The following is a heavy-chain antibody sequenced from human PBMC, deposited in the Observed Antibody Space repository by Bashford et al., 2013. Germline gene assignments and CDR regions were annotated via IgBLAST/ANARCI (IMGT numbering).Heavy chain of an antibody. CDR2: IYPGDSDT. Sequence: GESLKISCKGSGYSFTSYWIGWVRQMPGKGLEWMGIIYPGDSDTRYSPSFQGQVTISADKSISTAYLQWSSLKASDTAMYYCVVARVVVPAAIALGAGMDVWGQGTTVTVSS. V-gene: IGHV5-51*01. CDR1: GYSFTSYW. J-gene: IGHJ6*02. CDR3: VVARVVVPAAIALGAGMDV. D-gene: IGHD2-2*01.